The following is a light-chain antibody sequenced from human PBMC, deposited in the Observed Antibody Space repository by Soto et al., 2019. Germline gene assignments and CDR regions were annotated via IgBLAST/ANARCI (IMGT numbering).Light chain of an antibody. J-gene: IGLJ3*02. Sequence: QSALTQPASVSGSPGQSITISCSGGTSDIGTYNYVSWYQHHPGKVPKVMIYEVSNRPSGVSNRFSGSKSGNTASLTISGLKAEDEADYYCSSYTTSATLVFGGGTKLTV. V-gene: IGLV2-14*01. CDR1: TSDIGTYNY. CDR2: EVS. CDR3: SSYTTSATLV.